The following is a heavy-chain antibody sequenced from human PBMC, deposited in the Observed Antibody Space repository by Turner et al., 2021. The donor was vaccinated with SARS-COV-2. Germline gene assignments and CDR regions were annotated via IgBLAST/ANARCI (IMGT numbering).Heavy chain of an antibody. CDR3: ARDRDDFWSGYHRHAFDI. J-gene: IGHJ3*02. V-gene: IGHV3-21*01. CDR2: ISSSSRYI. Sequence: EVQLVESGGGLVQPGGSLRLSCAASGVTVSSNYMSWVRQAPGKGLEWVSSISSSSRYIYSADSVKGRFTISRDNAKNSLYLQMNSLRAEDTAVYYCARDRDDFWSGYHRHAFDIWGQGTMVTVSS. CDR1: GVTVSSNY. D-gene: IGHD3-3*01.